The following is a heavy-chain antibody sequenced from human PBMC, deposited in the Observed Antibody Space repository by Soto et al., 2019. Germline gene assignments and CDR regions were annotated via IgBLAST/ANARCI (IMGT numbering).Heavy chain of an antibody. V-gene: IGHV1-18*01. CDR3: ARDPPPPDY. Sequence: QVQLVQSGAEVKKPGASVKVSCKASGYTFASYAISWMGQAPGQGLEWMGWISAYNGNTNYAQKLQGRGTMTTDTSTSTAYMELRSLGSDDTAVYYLARDPPPPDYWGQGTPVTVSS. J-gene: IGHJ4*02. CDR1: GYTFASYA. CDR2: ISAYNGNT.